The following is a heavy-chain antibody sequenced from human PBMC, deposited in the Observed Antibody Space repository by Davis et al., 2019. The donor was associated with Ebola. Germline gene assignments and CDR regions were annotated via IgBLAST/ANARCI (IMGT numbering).Heavy chain of an antibody. CDR2: ISVSGGDP. D-gene: IGHD2-21*02. V-gene: IGHV3-23*01. CDR3: AKNRANCYFFGMEV. Sequence: PGGSLRLSCAGSGFTFSTYAMTWVRQAPGKGLEWVSRISVSGGDPHYADSVKGRFSISRDNAKNTVSLQMSSLRADDTAVYYCAKNRANCYFFGMEVWGQGTSVTVTS. CDR1: GFTFSTYA. J-gene: IGHJ6*02.